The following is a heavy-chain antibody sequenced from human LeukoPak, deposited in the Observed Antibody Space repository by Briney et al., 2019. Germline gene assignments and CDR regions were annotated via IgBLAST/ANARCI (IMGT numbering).Heavy chain of an antibody. D-gene: IGHD6-6*01. CDR1: GYTFTGYY. CDR2: INPNSGDT. Sequence: ASVKVSCKASGYTFTGYYVHWVRLAPGQGLEWIGWINPNSGDTNYAQKFQGRVTMTRDTSISTAYMELSGLRSDDTAVYYCARGDLVRHYYYMDVWGKGTTVTVSS. V-gene: IGHV1-2*02. CDR3: ARGDLVRHYYYMDV. J-gene: IGHJ6*03.